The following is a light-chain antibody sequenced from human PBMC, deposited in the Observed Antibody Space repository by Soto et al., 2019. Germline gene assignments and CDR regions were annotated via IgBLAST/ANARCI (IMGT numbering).Light chain of an antibody. V-gene: IGKV1-27*01. Sequence: DVQMTQSPSSLSASVGDRVTITCRASQGISNYLAWYQQKPGKVPKLLIYAASTSQSGVPSRFSGSGSGTDFTLTISSLQPEDVATYYCQKYNSAPPWTFGQGTKVDIK. CDR2: AAS. CDR3: QKYNSAPPWT. J-gene: IGKJ1*01. CDR1: QGISNY.